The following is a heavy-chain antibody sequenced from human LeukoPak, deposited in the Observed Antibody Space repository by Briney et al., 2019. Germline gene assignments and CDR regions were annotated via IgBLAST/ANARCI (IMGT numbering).Heavy chain of an antibody. J-gene: IGHJ4*02. V-gene: IGHV3-53*05. CDR2: IYNGGST. CDR3: AKGDAGDTVAGNFDY. CDR1: GFTFSSYE. D-gene: IGHD6-19*01. Sequence: GGSLRLSCAASGFTFSSYEMNWVRQAPGKGLEWVSIIYNGGSTYYADSVKGRFTISRDNSKNTLFLQMNSLRAEDMALYYCAKGDAGDTVAGNFDYWGQGTLVTVSS.